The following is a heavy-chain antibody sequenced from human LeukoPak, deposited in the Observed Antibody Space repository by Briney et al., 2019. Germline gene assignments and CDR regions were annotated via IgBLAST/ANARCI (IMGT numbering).Heavy chain of an antibody. D-gene: IGHD6-19*01. J-gene: IGHJ4*02. CDR2: ISSSGSTI. CDR1: GFTFSSYE. CDR3: AKDLGSGPPYYFDY. Sequence: PGGSLRLSCAASGFTFSSYEMNWVRQAPGKGLEWVSYISSSGSTIYYADSVKGRFTISRDNAKSSLYLQMNSLRADDTAVYYCAKDLGSGPPYYFDYWGQGTLVTVSS. V-gene: IGHV3-48*03.